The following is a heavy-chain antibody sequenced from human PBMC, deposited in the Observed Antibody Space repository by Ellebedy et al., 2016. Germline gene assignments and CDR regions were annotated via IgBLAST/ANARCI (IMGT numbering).Heavy chain of an antibody. J-gene: IGHJ3*02. CDR2: IDSGGSS. Sequence: GESLKISXVASGFTVTNDYMTWVRQAPGKGLEWVSVIDSGGSSYYADSVKGRFTISRDSPKNTLYLQMNSLRAEDTAVYYCATRHYGGFNIWGQGTKVTVSS. CDR3: ATRHYGGFNI. D-gene: IGHD4-23*01. CDR1: GFTVTNDY. V-gene: IGHV3-53*01.